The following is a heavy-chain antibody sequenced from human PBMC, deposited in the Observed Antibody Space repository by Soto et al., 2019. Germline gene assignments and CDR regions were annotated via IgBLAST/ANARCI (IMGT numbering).Heavy chain of an antibody. D-gene: IGHD2-2*01. CDR3: AKNKGGNYCARTSCLYSFDY. Sequence: EVHVLESGGDLVQPGGSLRLSCAASGFTFSTYAMTWVRQAAGKGLEWVSTISDSSSTYYADSVKGRFTISRDNSKNNLYLEMTSLRADDTAVYYCAKNKGGNYCARTSCLYSFDYWGQGTLVTVSS. CDR2: ISDSSST. V-gene: IGHV3-23*01. CDR1: GFTFSTYA. J-gene: IGHJ4*02.